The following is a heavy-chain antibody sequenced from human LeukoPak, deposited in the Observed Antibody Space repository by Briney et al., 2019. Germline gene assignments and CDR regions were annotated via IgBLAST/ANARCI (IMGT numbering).Heavy chain of an antibody. CDR3: ASIPQEWFGELPGPFDY. D-gene: IGHD3-10*01. CDR1: GYTFTSCY. V-gene: IGHV1-2*02. CDR2: INPNSGGT. Sequence: EASVRVSCKASGYTFTSCYMHWVRQAPGQGLEWMGWINPNSGGTNYAQKFQGRVTMTRDTSISTAYMELSRLRSDDTAVYYCASIPQEWFGELPGPFDYWGQGTLVTVSS. J-gene: IGHJ4*02.